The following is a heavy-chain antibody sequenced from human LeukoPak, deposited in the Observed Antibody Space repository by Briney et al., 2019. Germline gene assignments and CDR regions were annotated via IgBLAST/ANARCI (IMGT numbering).Heavy chain of an antibody. D-gene: IGHD3-22*01. CDR1: GYTFTGYY. CDR3: ASSLTYYYDSSGYLNFDY. J-gene: IGHJ4*02. V-gene: IGHV1-69*13. CDR2: IIPIFGTA. Sequence: ASVTVSCKASGYTFTGYYMHWVRQAPGQGLEWMGGIIPIFGTANYAQKFQGRVTITADESTSTAYMELSSLRSEDTAVYYCASSLTYYYDSSGYLNFDYWGQGTLVTVSS.